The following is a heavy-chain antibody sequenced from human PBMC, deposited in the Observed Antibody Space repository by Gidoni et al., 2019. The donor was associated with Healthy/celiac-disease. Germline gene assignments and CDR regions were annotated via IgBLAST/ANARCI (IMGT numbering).Heavy chain of an antibody. V-gene: IGHV5-51*01. J-gene: IGHJ3*02. CDR3: ARHIPASREIRDAFDI. Sequence: EVQLVQSGAEVKKPGESLKISCKGSGYSFTSYWIGWVRQMPGKGLEWMGIIYPGDSDTRYSPSFQGQVTISADKSISTAYLQWSSLKASDTAMYYCARHIPASREIRDAFDIWGQGTMVTVSS. CDR2: IYPGDSDT. CDR1: GYSFTSYW.